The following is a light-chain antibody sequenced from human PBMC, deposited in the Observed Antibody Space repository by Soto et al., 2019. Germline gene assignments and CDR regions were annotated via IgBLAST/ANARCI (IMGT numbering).Light chain of an antibody. CDR1: QSISSY. J-gene: IGKJ1*01. V-gene: IGKV1-39*01. Sequence: DIQMAQSPSSLSASLGDRVTITCRASQSISSYLNWYQQKPGKAPKLLIYAASSLQSGVPSRFSGSGSGTDFTLTISSLQPEDFATYYCQQYNTYPTFGQGTKVDIK. CDR2: AAS. CDR3: QQYNTYPT.